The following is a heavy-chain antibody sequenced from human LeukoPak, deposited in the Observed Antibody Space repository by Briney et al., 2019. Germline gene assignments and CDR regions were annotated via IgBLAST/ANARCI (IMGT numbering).Heavy chain of an antibody. CDR2: IYYSGST. CDR3: ARSNYYYYYMDV. J-gene: IGHJ6*03. Sequence: PSETLSLTCTVSGGSISSYYWSWIRQPPGKGLEWIGYIYYSGSTTYNPPLKSRVTISVDTSKNQFSLKLSSVTAADTAVYYCARSNYYYYYMDVWGKGTTVTVSS. CDR1: GGSISSYY. V-gene: IGHV4-59*01. D-gene: IGHD6-6*01.